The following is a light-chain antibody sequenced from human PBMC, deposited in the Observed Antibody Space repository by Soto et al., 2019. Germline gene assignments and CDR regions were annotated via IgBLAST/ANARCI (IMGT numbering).Light chain of an antibody. J-gene: IGKJ1*01. V-gene: IGKV3-11*01. CDR2: DVL. Sequence: EIVFTQSPATLSLSPGERATLSCRASQSVGNYLAWYQQKPGQAPRLLIYDVLNRATGIPARLSGSGSGTDFTLTISSLEPEDFAVYYCLQRSVRPWTFGQGTRLEVK. CDR3: LQRSVRPWT. CDR1: QSVGNY.